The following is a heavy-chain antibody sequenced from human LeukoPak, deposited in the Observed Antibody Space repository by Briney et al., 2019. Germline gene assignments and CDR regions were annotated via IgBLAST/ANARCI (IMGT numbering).Heavy chain of an antibody. V-gene: IGHV3-23*01. J-gene: IGHJ4*02. CDR2: ISGSGGRT. CDR3: ARGGSGRRYYFDY. Sequence: GGSLRLSCAVSGITLSNYGMSWVRQAPGKGLEWVAGISGSGGRTNYADAVKGRFTISRDNSKNTLYLQMNSLRAEDTAVYYCARGGSGRRYYFDYWGQGTLVTVSS. D-gene: IGHD6-19*01. CDR1: GITLSNYG.